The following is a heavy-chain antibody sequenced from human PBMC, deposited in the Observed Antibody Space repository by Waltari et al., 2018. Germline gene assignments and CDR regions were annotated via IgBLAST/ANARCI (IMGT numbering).Heavy chain of an antibody. V-gene: IGHV4-39*07. D-gene: IGHD3-10*01. J-gene: IGHJ4*02. Sequence: QLQLQESGPGLVKPSETLSLTCTVSGGSISSSSYYWGWIRQPPGKGLEWIGSIYYSGSTYYNPSHKSRVTISVDTSKNQFSLKLSSVTAADTAVYYCARDSYYYGSGSRTPYYFDYWGQGTLVTVSS. CDR2: IYYSGST. CDR3: ARDSYYYGSGSRTPYYFDY. CDR1: GGSISSSSYY.